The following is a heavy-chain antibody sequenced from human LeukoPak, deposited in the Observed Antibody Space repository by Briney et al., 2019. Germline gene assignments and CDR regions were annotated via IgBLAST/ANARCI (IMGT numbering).Heavy chain of an antibody. J-gene: IGHJ4*02. Sequence: ASVKVSCRAVGYTLTDYFMHWVRQAPGQGLEWMGWINPDNGDTKYAQKFQGRVTVTRDTSINTAHMELSSLRSDDTAVYFCARGGADRPRGGGPGFWGQGTLVTVSS. V-gene: IGHV1-2*02. D-gene: IGHD3-9*01. CDR3: ARGGADRPRGGGPGF. CDR2: INPDNGDT. CDR1: GYTLTDYF.